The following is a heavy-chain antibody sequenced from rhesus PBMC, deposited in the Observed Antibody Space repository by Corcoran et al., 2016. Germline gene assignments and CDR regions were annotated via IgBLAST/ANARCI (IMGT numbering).Heavy chain of an antibody. CDR3: AKYGSSYNYGLDS. Sequence: EVQLVQSGAEVKRPGESLRISCKTSGYSFTSSWISWVRQMPGKGLEWMVSIYPVDSETRYSPSFQGKVTISADKSISPTYLQWSSLKASDTATYYCAKYGSSYNYGLDSWGQGVVVTVSS. CDR2: IYPVDSET. D-gene: IGHD4-29*01. J-gene: IGHJ6*01. CDR1: GYSFTSSW. V-gene: IGHV5S1*01.